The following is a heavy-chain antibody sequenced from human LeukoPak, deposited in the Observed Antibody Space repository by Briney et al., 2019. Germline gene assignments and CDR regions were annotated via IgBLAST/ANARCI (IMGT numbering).Heavy chain of an antibody. J-gene: IGHJ4*02. D-gene: IGHD6-13*01. V-gene: IGHV3-7*01. Sequence: GGSLRLSCVASEFTFSSYWMSWVRQAPGRGLEWVANIKQDGREIYYVDSVKGRFTIPRDNAKKSLYLQMNSLRAEDTAVYYCARSYSRFDYWGQGTLVTVSS. CDR2: IKQDGREI. CDR1: EFTFSSYW. CDR3: ARSYSRFDY.